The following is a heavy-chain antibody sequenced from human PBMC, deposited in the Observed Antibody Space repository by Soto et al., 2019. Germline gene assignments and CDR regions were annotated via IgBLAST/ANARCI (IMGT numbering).Heavy chain of an antibody. V-gene: IGHV3-30*18. D-gene: IGHD6-19*01. CDR2: ISYDGSNK. CDR1: GFTFSSYG. CDR3: VKEWQQWLVPSRYFDY. J-gene: IGHJ4*02. Sequence: PGGSLRLSCAASGFTFSSYGMHWVRQAPGKGLEWVAVISYDGSNKYYADSVKGRFTISRDNSKNTLYLQMNSLRAEDTAVYYCVKEWQQWLVPSRYFDYWGQGTLVTVSS.